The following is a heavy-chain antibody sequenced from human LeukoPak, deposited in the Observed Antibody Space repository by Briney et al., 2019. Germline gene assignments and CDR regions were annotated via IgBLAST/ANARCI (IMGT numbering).Heavy chain of an antibody. CDR1: GGSISSYY. V-gene: IGHV4-59*01. CDR2: IYYSGST. D-gene: IGHD3-22*01. CDR3: ARDLYYYDSSGYYDIWYFDL. Sequence: PSETLSLTCTVSGGSISSYYWSWIRQPPGKGLEWIGYIYYSGSTNYNPSLKSRVTISVDTSKNQFSLKLSSVTAADTAVYYCARDLYYYDSSGYYDIWYFDLWGRGTLVTVSS. J-gene: IGHJ2*01.